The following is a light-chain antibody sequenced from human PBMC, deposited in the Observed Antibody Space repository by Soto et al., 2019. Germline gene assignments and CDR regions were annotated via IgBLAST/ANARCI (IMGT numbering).Light chain of an antibody. CDR1: SSDVGGYNY. J-gene: IGLJ2*01. V-gene: IGLV2-8*01. Sequence: QSALTQPPSASGSPGQSVTISCTGTSSDVGGYNYVSWYQQHPGKAPKLMISEVSKRPSGVPDRFSGSKSGNTASLTVAGLHAEDEADYYRSSFAGNSNLVFGGGTKLTVL. CDR2: EVS. CDR3: SSFAGNSNLV.